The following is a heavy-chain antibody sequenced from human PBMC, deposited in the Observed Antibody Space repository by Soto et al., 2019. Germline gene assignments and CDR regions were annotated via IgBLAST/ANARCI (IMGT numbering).Heavy chain of an antibody. V-gene: IGHV1-8*01. CDR1: GYTFTSYD. CDR2: MNPNSGNT. Sequence: GASVKVSCKASGYTFTSYDINWVRQATGQGLEWTGWMNPNSGNTGYAQKFQGRVTMTRNTSISTAYMELSSLRSEDTAVYYCARGRQYDFWSGSFFDPWGQGTLVTVSS. J-gene: IGHJ5*02. CDR3: ARGRQYDFWSGSFFDP. D-gene: IGHD3-3*01.